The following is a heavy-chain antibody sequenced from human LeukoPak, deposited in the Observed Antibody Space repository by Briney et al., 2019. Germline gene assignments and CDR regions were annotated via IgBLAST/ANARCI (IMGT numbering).Heavy chain of an antibody. CDR1: GFTFSRYW. Sequence: GGSLRLSCAASGFTFSRYWMTWVRQAPGKGLEWVANINQDGGEKYYVDSVKGRFTISRDNAKNSLSLQVNSLRAEDTAVYYCAELDSSSPRNWGQGALVTVSA. V-gene: IGHV3-7*02. CDR3: AELDSSSPRN. D-gene: IGHD6-13*01. J-gene: IGHJ4*02. CDR2: INQDGGEK.